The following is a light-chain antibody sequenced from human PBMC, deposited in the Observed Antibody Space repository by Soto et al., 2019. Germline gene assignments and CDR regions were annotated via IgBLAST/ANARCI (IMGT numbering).Light chain of an antibody. CDR3: QQYRNWPRT. CDR1: QSVDIN. V-gene: IGKV3-15*01. Sequence: EIVLTQSPATLSVSPGERVTLSCRASQSVDINLAWYQQKPGQAPRLLIYGASTRAIDMPGRFSGRGSGTEFTLTISSPQFEDFAVYYCQQYRNWPRTFGQGTKVDIK. J-gene: IGKJ1*01. CDR2: GAS.